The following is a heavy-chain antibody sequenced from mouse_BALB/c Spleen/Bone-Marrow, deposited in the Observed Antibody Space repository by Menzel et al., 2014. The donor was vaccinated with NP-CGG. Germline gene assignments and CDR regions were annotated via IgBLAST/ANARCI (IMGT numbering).Heavy chain of an antibody. Sequence: EVHLVESGGGLVQPGGSLRLSCATSGFTFTDYYMNWVRQPPGKALEWLGFIRNKANGYTTEFSASVKGRFTISRDNSQSILYLQMNTLRAEDSATYYCARDIGGITLDHWGQGTTLTVSS. CDR2: IRNKANGYTT. V-gene: IGHV7-3*02. CDR1: GFTFTDYY. D-gene: IGHD1-1*01. J-gene: IGHJ2*01. CDR3: ARDIGGITLDH.